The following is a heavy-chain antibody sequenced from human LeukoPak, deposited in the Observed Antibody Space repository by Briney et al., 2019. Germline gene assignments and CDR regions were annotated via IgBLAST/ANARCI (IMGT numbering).Heavy chain of an antibody. CDR1: GFTFSSYA. Sequence: GGSLRLSCAASGFTFSSYAMNWVRQAPGKGLEWVSAISGSGGSTYYADSVKGRFTISRDNPKNTLYLQMNSLRAEDTAVYYCAKGEGYSGYEGPNDYWGQGTLVTVSS. CDR2: ISGSGGST. CDR3: AKGEGYSGYEGPNDY. D-gene: IGHD5-12*01. J-gene: IGHJ4*02. V-gene: IGHV3-23*01.